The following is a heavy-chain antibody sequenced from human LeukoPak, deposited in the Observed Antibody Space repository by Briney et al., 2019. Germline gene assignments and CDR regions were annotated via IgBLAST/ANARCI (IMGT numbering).Heavy chain of an antibody. J-gene: IGHJ4*02. D-gene: IGHD6-13*01. CDR2: INPNSGDT. Sequence: SVKVSCKASGYTFTGYYMYWVRQAPGQGLEWMGWINPNSGDTNYAQKFQGRVTMTRDMSTSTVYMELSSLRSEDTAVYYCASIGLGAAAGIRIDYWGQGTLVTVSS. CDR3: ASIGLGAAAGIRIDY. V-gene: IGHV1-2*02. CDR1: GYTFTGYY.